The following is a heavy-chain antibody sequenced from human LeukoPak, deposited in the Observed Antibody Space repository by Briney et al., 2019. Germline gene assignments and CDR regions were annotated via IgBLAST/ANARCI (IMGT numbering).Heavy chain of an antibody. CDR2: ISSSSSYI. Sequence: GGSLRLSCAASGFTFSSYSMNWVRQAPGKGLEWVSTISSSSSYIYYADSVKGRFTISRDNAKNSLYLQMNSLRAEDTAVYYCARDQLAAAVFDYWGQGTLVTVSS. V-gene: IGHV3-21*01. J-gene: IGHJ4*02. CDR1: GFTFSSYS. D-gene: IGHD6-13*01. CDR3: ARDQLAAAVFDY.